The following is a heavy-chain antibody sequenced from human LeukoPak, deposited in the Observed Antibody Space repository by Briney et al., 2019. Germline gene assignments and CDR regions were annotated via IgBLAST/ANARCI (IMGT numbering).Heavy chain of an antibody. Sequence: GTSLRLSCEASGFAFSHYGMHWVLQAPGKGLEWLALMWNDGTNKDYADSVKGRFTISRDNSKNTLFLQMNSLRAEDTAVYYCARGIGYFDYWGQGTLVTVSS. CDR2: MWNDGTNK. D-gene: IGHD2/OR15-2a*01. V-gene: IGHV3-33*01. J-gene: IGHJ4*02. CDR3: ARGIGYFDY. CDR1: GFAFSHYG.